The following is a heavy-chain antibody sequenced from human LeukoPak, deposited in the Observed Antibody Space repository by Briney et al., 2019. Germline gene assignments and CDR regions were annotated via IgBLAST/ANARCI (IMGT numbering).Heavy chain of an antibody. Sequence: PGGSLRLSCAASGFTFSSYEMNWVRQAPGKGLEWVSAISGSGGSTYYADSVKGRFTISRDNSKNTLYLQMNSLRAEDTAVYYCAKDRQITMIVVVIEEYDAFDIWGQGTMVTVSS. CDR2: ISGSGGST. D-gene: IGHD3-22*01. CDR3: AKDRQITMIVVVIEEYDAFDI. J-gene: IGHJ3*02. V-gene: IGHV3-23*01. CDR1: GFTFSSYE.